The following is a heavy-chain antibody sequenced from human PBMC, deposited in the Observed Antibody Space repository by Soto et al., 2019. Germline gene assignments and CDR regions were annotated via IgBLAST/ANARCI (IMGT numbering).Heavy chain of an antibody. CDR2: VYIGNP. D-gene: IGHD1-20*01. CDR3: ATYNSNAFFDY. CDR1: GDSINNYH. V-gene: IGHV4-59*01. J-gene: IGHJ4*02. Sequence: SETLSLTCTISGDSINNYHWIWIRQPPGKGLEWVAYVYIGNPHYNPSLNNRVTISVDTSENQFSLNMISVTAADTAVYYCATYNSNAFFDYWGRGTLVPVSS.